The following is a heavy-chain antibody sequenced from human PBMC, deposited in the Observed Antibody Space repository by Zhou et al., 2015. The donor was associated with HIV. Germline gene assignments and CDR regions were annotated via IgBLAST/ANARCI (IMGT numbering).Heavy chain of an antibody. CDR1: GYIFTDHG. CDR3: ARDVWDY. D-gene: IGHD3-16*01. CDR2: S. V-gene: IGHV1-18*04. Sequence: QVQLVQSGAEVKKVGASVKVSCKTSGYIFTDHGIVWVRQAPGXGLEWMGWSSRATMTTDTSTKTAYLELRSLTSDDTAVYFCARDVWDYWGQGTLVTVSS. J-gene: IGHJ4*01.